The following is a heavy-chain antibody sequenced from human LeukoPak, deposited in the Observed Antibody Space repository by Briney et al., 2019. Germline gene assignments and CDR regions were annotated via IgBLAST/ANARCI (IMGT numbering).Heavy chain of an antibody. D-gene: IGHD3-3*01. CDR3: ARGDFWSGYYYYMDV. J-gene: IGHJ6*03. Sequence: SETLSLTCTVSGGSISGYYWSWIRQPPGKGLEWIGYIYYSGSTNYNPSLKSRVTISVDTSKNQFSLKLSSVTAADTAVYYCARGDFWSGYYYYMDVWGKGTTVTVSS. CDR1: GGSISGYY. V-gene: IGHV4-59*01. CDR2: IYYSGST.